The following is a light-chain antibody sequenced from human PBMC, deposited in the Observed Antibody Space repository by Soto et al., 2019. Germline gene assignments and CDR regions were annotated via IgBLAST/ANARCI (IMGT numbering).Light chain of an antibody. V-gene: IGKV1-39*01. CDR1: QSIRNY. Sequence: DIQMTQSPSSLSASVGDRVTITCRASQSIRNYLNWYQQKPGKAPKVLIYTASSLQSGAPSRFSASGSGTDFTLSIGSLQPEDFAAYYCQRTYSTPPGAFGQGTKV. J-gene: IGKJ1*01. CDR2: TAS. CDR3: QRTYSTPPGA.